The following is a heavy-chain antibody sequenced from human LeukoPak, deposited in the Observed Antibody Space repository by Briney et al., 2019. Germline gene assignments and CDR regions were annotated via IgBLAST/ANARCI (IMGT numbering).Heavy chain of an antibody. CDR1: GFTFSSYA. V-gene: IGHV3-23*01. Sequence: GGSLRLSCAASGFTFSSYAMNWVRQAPGKGLEWISSISGSGDNTYYADSVKGRFTISRDNSKNTLYLQMNSLRAEDTAVYYCARQDRYRYYYDSSGHISHWGQGTLVTVSS. CDR3: ARQDRYRYYYDSSGHISH. J-gene: IGHJ1*01. D-gene: IGHD3-22*01. CDR2: ISGSGDNT.